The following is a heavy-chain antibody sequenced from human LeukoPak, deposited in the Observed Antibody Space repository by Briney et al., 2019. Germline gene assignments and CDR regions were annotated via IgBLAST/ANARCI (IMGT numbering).Heavy chain of an antibody. J-gene: IGHJ3*02. V-gene: IGHV3-21*01. CDR1: GFTFSSYS. Sequence: PGGSLRLSCAASGFTFSSYSMNWVRQAPGKGLEGLSSISSSSSYIYYADSVKGRSTISRDNAKNSLYLQMNSLRAEDTAVYYCARDSGYGARAFDIWGQGTMVTVSS. CDR2: ISSSSSYI. CDR3: ARDSGYGARAFDI. D-gene: IGHD5-12*01.